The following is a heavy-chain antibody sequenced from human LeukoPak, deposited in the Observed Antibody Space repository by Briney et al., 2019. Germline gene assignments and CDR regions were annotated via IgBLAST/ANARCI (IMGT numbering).Heavy chain of an antibody. CDR2: ISVYNGNT. CDR1: GYTFTSYG. V-gene: IGHV1-18*01. D-gene: IGHD3-9*01. Sequence: RASVKVSCKASGYTFTSYGISWVRQAPGQGLEWMGWISVYNGNTNYAQKLQGRVTMTTDTSTNTAYMELRSLRSDDTAVYYCARALKLTGYCGDWGQGTLVTVSS. CDR3: ARALKLTGYCGD. J-gene: IGHJ4*02.